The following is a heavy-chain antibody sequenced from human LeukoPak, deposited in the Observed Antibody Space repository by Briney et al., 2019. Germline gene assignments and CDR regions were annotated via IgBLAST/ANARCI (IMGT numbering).Heavy chain of an antibody. CDR3: ARLKFSWFDP. V-gene: IGHV4-34*01. CDR2: INHSGST. CDR1: GGSFSGYY. Sequence: PSETLSLTCAVYGGSFSGYYWSWIRQPPGKGLEWIGEINHSGSTNYNPSLKSRVTISVDTSKNQFSLKLSSVTAADTAVYYCARLKFSWFDPWGQGTLVTVSS. J-gene: IGHJ5*02.